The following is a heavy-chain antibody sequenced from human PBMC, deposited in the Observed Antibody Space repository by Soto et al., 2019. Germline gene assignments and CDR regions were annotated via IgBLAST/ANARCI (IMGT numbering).Heavy chain of an antibody. CDR1: GFTFSSYG. CDR2: IGYDGSNK. Sequence: QVQLVESGGGVVQPGRSLRLSCAASGFTFSSYGMHWVRQAPGKGLEWVAVIGYDGSNKYYADSVKGRFTISRDNSKNTLYLQMNSLRAEDTAVYYCARSAGDYDYWYFDLWGRGTLVTVSS. D-gene: IGHD4-17*01. J-gene: IGHJ2*01. V-gene: IGHV3-33*01. CDR3: ARSAGDYDYWYFDL.